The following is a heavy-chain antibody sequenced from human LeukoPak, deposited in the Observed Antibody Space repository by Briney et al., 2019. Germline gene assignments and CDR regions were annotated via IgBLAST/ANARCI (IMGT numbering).Heavy chain of an antibody. CDR1: GYTFTSCG. V-gene: IGHV1-18*01. CDR2: ISAYNGNT. Sequence: ASVKVSCKASGYTFTSCGISWVRQAPGQGLEWMGWISAYNGNTNYAQKLQGRVTMTTDTSTSTAYMELRSLRSDDTAVYYCARVRTYGDLLDYWGQGTLVTVSS. J-gene: IGHJ4*02. CDR3: ARVRTYGDLLDY. D-gene: IGHD4-17*01.